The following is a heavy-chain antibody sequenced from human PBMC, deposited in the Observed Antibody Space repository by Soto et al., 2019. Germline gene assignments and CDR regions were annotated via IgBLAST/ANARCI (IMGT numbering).Heavy chain of an antibody. V-gene: IGHV3-9*01. Sequence: GGSLRLSCAASGFTFDDYAMHWVRQAPGKGLEWVSGISWNSGSIGYADSVKGRFTISRDNAKNSLYLQMNSLRAEDTALYYCAKDYGVTGYYYYMDVWGKGTTVTVSS. D-gene: IGHD4-17*01. CDR1: GFTFDDYA. CDR2: ISWNSGSI. J-gene: IGHJ6*03. CDR3: AKDYGVTGYYYYMDV.